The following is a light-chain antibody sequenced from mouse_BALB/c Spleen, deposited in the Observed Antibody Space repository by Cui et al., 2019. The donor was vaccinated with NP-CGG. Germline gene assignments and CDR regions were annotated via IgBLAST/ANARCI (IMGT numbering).Light chain of an antibody. V-gene: IGLV1*01. CDR2: GTN. CDR3: ALWYSNHWV. J-gene: IGLJ1*01. Sequence: QAVVCLESALTTSPGETVTLTCRSSTGTVTTSNYANWVQEKPDHLFTGLIGGTNNRAPGVPARFSGSLIGDKAALTITGAQTEDEAIYFCALWYSNHWVFGGGTKLTVL. CDR1: TGTVTTSNY.